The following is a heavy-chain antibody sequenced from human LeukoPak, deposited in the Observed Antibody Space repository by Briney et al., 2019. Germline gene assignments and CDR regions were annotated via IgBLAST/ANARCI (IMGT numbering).Heavy chain of an antibody. CDR2: ISGHNGDV. CDR3: ARYNSLLRGVTTSDY. V-gene: IGHV1-18*01. J-gene: IGHJ4*02. CDR1: GYTFSNYG. Sequence: ASVKVSCKASGYTFSNYGITWVRQAPGQGLEWMGTISGHNGDVNYAPKFQGRVTMTTDTSTTTAYMELRSLRFDDTAVFYCARYNSLLRGVTTSDYWGQGTLVTVSS. D-gene: IGHD3-10*01.